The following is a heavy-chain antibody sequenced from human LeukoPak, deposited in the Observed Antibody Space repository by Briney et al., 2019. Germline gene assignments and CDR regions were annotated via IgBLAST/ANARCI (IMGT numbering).Heavy chain of an antibody. CDR1: GYTFTSYD. CDR2: IDTNTGNP. D-gene: IGHD3-22*01. CDR3: ANCYDSSGFFAY. V-gene: IGHV7-4-1*02. Sequence: ASVKVSCKASGYTFTSYDINWVRQAPGQGLEYMGWIDTNTGNPTYAEGFTGRFVFSLDTSVSTAYLQISSLKAEDSAIYFCANCYDSSGFFAYWGQGTLVTVSS. J-gene: IGHJ4*02.